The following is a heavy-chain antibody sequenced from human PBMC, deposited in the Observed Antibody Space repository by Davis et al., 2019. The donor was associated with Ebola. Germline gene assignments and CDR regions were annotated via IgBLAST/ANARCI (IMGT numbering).Heavy chain of an antibody. J-gene: IGHJ4*02. V-gene: IGHV3-66*01. CDR3: AKDTTEYYDILTGYIDY. D-gene: IGHD3-9*01. CDR2: AYSDGST. Sequence: PGGSLRLSCAASGFTVRSHYMTWVRQAPGKGLECVSIAYSDGSTYYADSVKGRFIISRDNSKNALYLQMNSLRAEDTAVYYCAKDTTEYYDILTGYIDYWGQGTLVTVSS. CDR1: GFTVRSHY.